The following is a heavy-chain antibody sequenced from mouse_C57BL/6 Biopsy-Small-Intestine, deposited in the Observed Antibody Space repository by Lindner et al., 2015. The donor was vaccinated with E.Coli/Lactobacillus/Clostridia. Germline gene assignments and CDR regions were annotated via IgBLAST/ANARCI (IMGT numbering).Heavy chain of an antibody. J-gene: IGHJ1*03. Sequence: VQLQESGAELVRPGTSVKVSCKASGYAFTNYLIEWVKQRPGQGLEWIGVINPGSGGTNYNEKFKGKATLTADKSSSTAYMQLSSLTSEDSAVYFCARGGSNPYWYFDVWGTGTTVTVSS. CDR1: GYAFTNYL. D-gene: IGHD1-1*01. V-gene: IGHV1-54*01. CDR2: INPGSGGT. CDR3: ARGGSNPYWYFDV.